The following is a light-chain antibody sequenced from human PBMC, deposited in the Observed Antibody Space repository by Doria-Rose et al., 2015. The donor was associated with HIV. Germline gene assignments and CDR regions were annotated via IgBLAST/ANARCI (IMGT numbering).Light chain of an antibody. V-gene: IGKV1-39*01. J-gene: IGKJ1*01. CDR1: QNIHLF. CDR2: ATS. CDR3: QQSFSTPRT. Sequence: TQSPSSLSASVGDRVTITCRASQNIHLFLNWYQQRPGRVPKVLIYATSTLQSGVPSRFSGSGSGTGFTLTISSVQPEDFATYYCQQSFSTPRTFGPGTKV.